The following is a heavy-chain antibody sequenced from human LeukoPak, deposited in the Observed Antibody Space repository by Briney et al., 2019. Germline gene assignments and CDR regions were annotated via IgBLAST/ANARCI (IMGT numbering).Heavy chain of an antibody. Sequence: GGSLRLSSAASGFTFSSYSLNWVRQAPGKGLEWVSSISSSSSYLYYAASVKGRFTISRDNAKTSLYLQMNSLKPEDTAVYYCARVAEAAAFDSWGQGTLVTVSS. CDR2: ISSSSSYL. CDR1: GFTFSSYS. V-gene: IGHV3-21*06. CDR3: ARVAEAAAFDS. J-gene: IGHJ4*02. D-gene: IGHD6-13*01.